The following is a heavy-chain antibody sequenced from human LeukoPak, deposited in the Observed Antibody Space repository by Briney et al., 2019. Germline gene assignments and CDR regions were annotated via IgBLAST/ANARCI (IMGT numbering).Heavy chain of an antibody. V-gene: IGHV5-51*01. J-gene: IGHJ3*01. Sequence: GESLQISCKVSGCNFTSYCTGWVRQLPEKGLEWRGIIYPGDSGPTYSPSFQGQVTISVDKSISTAYLQWSSLQASDTAMYYCGMSGDRVPLQDDVFDVWGQGTMVTVST. CDR3: GMSGDRVPLQDDVFDV. D-gene: IGHD1-26*01. CDR2: IYPGDSGP. CDR1: GCNFTSYC.